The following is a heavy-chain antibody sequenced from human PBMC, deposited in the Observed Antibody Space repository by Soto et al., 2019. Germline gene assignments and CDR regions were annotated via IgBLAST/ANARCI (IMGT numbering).Heavy chain of an antibody. CDR3: AKGRGLSQLLPRSLYYYYGMDV. J-gene: IGHJ6*02. CDR2: ISGSGGST. CDR1: GFTFSSYA. D-gene: IGHD2-2*01. V-gene: IGHV3-23*01. Sequence: GGSLRLSCAASGFTFSSYAMSWVRQAPGKGLEWVSAISGSGGSTYYADSVKGRFTISRDNSKNTLYLQMNSLRAEDTAVYYCAKGRGLSQLLPRSLYYYYGMDVWGQGTTVTVSS.